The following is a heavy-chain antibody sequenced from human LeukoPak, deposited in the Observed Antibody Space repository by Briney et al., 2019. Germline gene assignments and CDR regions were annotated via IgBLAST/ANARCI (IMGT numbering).Heavy chain of an antibody. D-gene: IGHD6-13*01. CDR2: IDPKSGGT. V-gene: IGHV1-2*02. CDR3: ARSVGTSSWYTLGTY. Sequence: ASVKVSCKTSGYTFTDYYLHWVRPAPGQGLEWMGWIDPKSGGTNYAQKFQGRVTVTRDTSISTAYMDVSRLRSDDTAVYYCARSVGTSSWYTLGTYWGQGTLVTVSS. CDR1: GYTFTDYY. J-gene: IGHJ4*02.